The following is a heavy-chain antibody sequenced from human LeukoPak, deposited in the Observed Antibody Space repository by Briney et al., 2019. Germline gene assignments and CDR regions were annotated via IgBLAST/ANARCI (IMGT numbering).Heavy chain of an antibody. CDR3: ATSDYSSSSEYYFDY. Sequence: ASVKVSXKASGYTFTGYYMHWVRQAPGQGLEWIGRINPNSGGTNYAQKFQGRVTMTRDTSISTAYMELSRLRSDDTAVYYCATSDYSSSSEYYFDYWGQGTLVTVSS. D-gene: IGHD6-6*01. J-gene: IGHJ4*02. CDR1: GYTFTGYY. CDR2: INPNSGGT. V-gene: IGHV1-2*06.